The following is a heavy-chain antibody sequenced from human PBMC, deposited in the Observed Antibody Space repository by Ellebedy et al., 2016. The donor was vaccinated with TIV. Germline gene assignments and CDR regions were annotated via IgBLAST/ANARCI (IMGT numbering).Heavy chain of an antibody. CDR3: ARARIVRDYYYGMDV. CDR1: GGSISSYY. Sequence: SETLSLTCTVSGGSISSYYWSWIRQSPGKGLEWIGYIYYTGTSYYNPSLRGRVTMSVGTSKSQFSLRLSSVTAAATAVYYCARARIVRDYYYGMDVWGQGTTVTVSS. CDR2: IYYTGTS. J-gene: IGHJ6*02. D-gene: IGHD2-15*01. V-gene: IGHV4-59*01.